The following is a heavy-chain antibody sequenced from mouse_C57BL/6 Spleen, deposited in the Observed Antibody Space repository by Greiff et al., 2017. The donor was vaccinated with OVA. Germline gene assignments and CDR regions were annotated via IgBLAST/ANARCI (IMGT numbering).Heavy chain of an antibody. CDR2: IWRGGST. J-gene: IGHJ1*03. Sequence: VKLMESGPGLVQPSQSLSITCTVSGFSLTSYGVHWVRQSPGKGLEWLGVIWRGGSTDYNAAFMSRLSITKDNSKSQVFFKMNSLQADDTAIYYCAKEGNYYGSSYNFDVWGTGTTVTVSS. CDR3: AKEGNYYGSSYNFDV. CDR1: GFSLTSYG. V-gene: IGHV2-5*01. D-gene: IGHD1-1*01.